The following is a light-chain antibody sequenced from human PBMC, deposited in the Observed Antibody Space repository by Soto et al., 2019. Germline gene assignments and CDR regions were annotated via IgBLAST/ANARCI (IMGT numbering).Light chain of an antibody. CDR3: QQYNNWPLT. CDR1: QSVSGY. V-gene: IGKV3-11*01. CDR2: DAS. J-gene: IGKJ4*01. Sequence: EIVLTQSPGTLSLSPGEVATLSCRASQSVSGYLVWYQQKAGQAPRLLIYDASTRAAGIPARFIGSGSGTDFTLTISSLEPEDFAVYSCQQYNNWPLTFGGGTKVDIK.